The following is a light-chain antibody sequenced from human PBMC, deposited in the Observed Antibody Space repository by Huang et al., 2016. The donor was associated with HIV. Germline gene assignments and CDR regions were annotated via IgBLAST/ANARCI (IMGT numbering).Light chain of an antibody. CDR3: HHYNSYSGA. CDR2: KAS. V-gene: IGKV1-5*03. Sequence: DIQMTQSASTLSASVGDRVTITCRASQSISSWLAWYQQKPWKAPNLLIYKASTLESGVPSRFSGSGSGTEFTLTISSLQPDDFATYYCHHYNSYSGAFGQGTKVEMK. CDR1: QSISSW. J-gene: IGKJ1*01.